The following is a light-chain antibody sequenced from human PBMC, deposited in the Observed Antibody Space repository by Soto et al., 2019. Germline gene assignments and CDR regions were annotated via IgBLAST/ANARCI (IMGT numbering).Light chain of an antibody. CDR2: EVS. V-gene: IGLV2-8*01. J-gene: IGLJ3*02. CDR3: SSYAGSNNLGV. Sequence: QSVLTQPPSASGSRGQSVTISCTGTSSDVVGYNYVSWYQQHPGKAPKLMIYEVSKRPSGVPDRFSGSKSGNTASLTVSGLQPEDEADYYCSSYAGSNNLGVFGGGTQLTVL. CDR1: SSDVVGYNY.